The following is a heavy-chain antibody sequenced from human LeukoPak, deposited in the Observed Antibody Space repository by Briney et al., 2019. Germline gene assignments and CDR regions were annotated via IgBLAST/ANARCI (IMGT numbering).Heavy chain of an antibody. J-gene: IGHJ4*02. CDR1: GGSISSSSYY. CDR3: ARVGYSSSIDY. Sequence: PSETLSLTCTVSGGSISSSSYYWGWIRQPPGKGLKWIGSIYYSGSTYYNPSLKSRVTISVDTSKNQFSLKLSSVTAADTAVYYCARVGYSSSIDYWGQGTLVTVSS. D-gene: IGHD6-6*01. V-gene: IGHV4-39*07. CDR2: IYYSGST.